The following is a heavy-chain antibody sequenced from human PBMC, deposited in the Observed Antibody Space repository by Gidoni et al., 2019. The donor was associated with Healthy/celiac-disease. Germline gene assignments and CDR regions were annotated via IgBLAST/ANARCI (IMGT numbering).Heavy chain of an antibody. D-gene: IGHD3-22*01. J-gene: IGHJ6*02. CDR1: GYTFTGYY. CDR3: AREVVVTSNPNGMDV. CDR2: INPNSGGT. V-gene: IGHV1-2*02. Sequence: QVQLVQSGAEVKKPGASVKVSCKASGYTFTGYYMHWVRQAPGQGLEWMGWINPNSGGTNYAQKFQGRVTMTRDTSISTAYMELSRLRSDDTAVYYCAREVVVTSNPNGMDVWGQGTTVTVSS.